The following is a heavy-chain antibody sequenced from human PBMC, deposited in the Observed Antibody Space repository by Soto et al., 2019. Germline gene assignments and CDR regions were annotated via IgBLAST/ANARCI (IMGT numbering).Heavy chain of an antibody. CDR3: ARGSRRQWLVLMAY. D-gene: IGHD6-19*01. J-gene: IGHJ4*02. Sequence: ASVKVSCKASGYTFTSYAMHWVRQAPGQRLEWMGWINAGNGNTKYSQKFQGRVTITRDTSASTAYMELSSLRSEDTAVYYCARGSRRQWLVLMAYWGQGTLVTVSS. V-gene: IGHV1-3*01. CDR2: INAGNGNT. CDR1: GYTFTSYA.